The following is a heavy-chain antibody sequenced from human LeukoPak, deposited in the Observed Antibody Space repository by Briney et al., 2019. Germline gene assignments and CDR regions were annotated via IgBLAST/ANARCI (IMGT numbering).Heavy chain of an antibody. CDR3: VRVGRTVPAAIANFFDY. Sequence: SETLSLTCAVSGGSISSGGYSWSWIRQPPGKGLERIGYIYHSGSTYYNPSLKSRVTISVDRSKNQFSLKLSSVTAADTAVYYCVRVGRTVPAAIANFFDYWGQGTLVTVSS. CDR1: GGSISSGGYS. V-gene: IGHV4-30-2*01. CDR2: IYHSGST. J-gene: IGHJ4*02. D-gene: IGHD2-2*02.